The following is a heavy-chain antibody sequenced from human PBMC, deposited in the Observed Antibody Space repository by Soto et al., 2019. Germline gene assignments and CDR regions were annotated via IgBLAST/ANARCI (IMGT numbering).Heavy chain of an antibody. Sequence: ASVKVSCKASGGTFSSYAISWVRQAPGQGLEWMGGIIPIFGTANYAQKFQGRVTITADESTSTAYMELSSLRSEDTAVYYCARVSTMIVPPDYWGQGTLVTVSS. CDR1: GGTFSSYA. J-gene: IGHJ4*02. CDR2: IIPIFGTA. V-gene: IGHV1-69*13. D-gene: IGHD3-22*01. CDR3: ARVSTMIVPPDY.